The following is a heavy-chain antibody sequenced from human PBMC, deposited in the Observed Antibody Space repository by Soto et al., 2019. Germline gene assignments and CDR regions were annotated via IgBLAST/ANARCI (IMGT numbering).Heavy chain of an antibody. D-gene: IGHD3-3*01. CDR1: GGSFSGYY. Sequence: SETLSLTCAVYGGSFSGYYWSWIRQPPGKGLEWIGEINHSGSTNYNPSLKSRVTISVDTSKNQFSLKLSSVTAADTAVYYCARGPLRFLEWPTVTLHFDYWGQGTLVTVFS. V-gene: IGHV4-34*01. J-gene: IGHJ4*02. CDR2: INHSGST. CDR3: ARGPLRFLEWPTVTLHFDY.